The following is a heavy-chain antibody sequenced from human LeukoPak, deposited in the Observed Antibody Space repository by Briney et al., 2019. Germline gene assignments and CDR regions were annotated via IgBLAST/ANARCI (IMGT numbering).Heavy chain of an antibody. V-gene: IGHV5-51*01. CDR3: ARVSSGWPLDY. D-gene: IGHD6-19*01. J-gene: IGHJ4*02. CDR2: IYPDDSDT. Sequence: GESLKISCKGSGYRFTNYWIGWVRQMPGKGLEWMGIIYPDDSDTRYSPSFQGQVTISADKSISTAYLQWSSLKASDTAMYFCARVSSGWPLDYWGQGTLVTVSS. CDR1: GYRFTNYW.